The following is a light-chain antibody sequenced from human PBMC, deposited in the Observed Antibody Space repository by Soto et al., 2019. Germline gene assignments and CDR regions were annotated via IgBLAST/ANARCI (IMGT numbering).Light chain of an antibody. J-gene: IGLJ3*02. CDR2: GNS. CDR1: SSNIGAGYD. Sequence: QAVLTQPPSLSGAPGQRVTISGTGSSSNIGAGYDVHWYQQLPGTAPKLLIYGNSNRPSGVPDRFSGSKSGTSASLAITGLQAEDEADYYCQSYDSSLSGSEVFGGGTKVTVL. CDR3: QSYDSSLSGSEV. V-gene: IGLV1-40*01.